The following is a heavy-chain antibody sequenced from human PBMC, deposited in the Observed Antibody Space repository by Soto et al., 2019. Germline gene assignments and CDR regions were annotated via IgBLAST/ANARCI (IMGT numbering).Heavy chain of an antibody. CDR1: GYTFTSYA. D-gene: IGHD3-3*01. Sequence: ASVKVSCKASGYTFTSYAMHWVRQAPGQRLEWMGWINAGNGNTKYSQKFQGRVTITRDTSASTAYMELSSLRSEDTAVYYCARDKDFWSGYYPYYYYYMDVWGKGTTVTVSS. CDR3: ARDKDFWSGYYPYYYYYMDV. J-gene: IGHJ6*03. V-gene: IGHV1-3*01. CDR2: INAGNGNT.